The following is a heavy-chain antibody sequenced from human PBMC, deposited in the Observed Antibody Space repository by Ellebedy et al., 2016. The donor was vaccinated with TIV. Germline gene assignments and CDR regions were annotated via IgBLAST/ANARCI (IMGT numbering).Heavy chain of an antibody. D-gene: IGHD6-13*01. CDR1: GFTFSGFT. V-gene: IGHV3-21*01. CDR2: ISSSGTYI. Sequence: GESLKISCAASGFTFSGFTMNWVRQAPGKGLEWVSSISSSGTYIHNADSVKGRFIISRDNAKNSLYLQMYSLRVEDTAIYYCARPAAAYSSSWYDFDCWGQGTLVTVSS. J-gene: IGHJ4*02. CDR3: ARPAAAYSSSWYDFDC.